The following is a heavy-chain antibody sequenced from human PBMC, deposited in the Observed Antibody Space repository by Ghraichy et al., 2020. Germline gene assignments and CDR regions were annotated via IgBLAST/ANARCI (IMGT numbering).Heavy chain of an antibody. D-gene: IGHD3-22*01. CDR1: GGSISSYY. Sequence: SETLSLTCTVSGGSISSYYWSWIRQPPGKGLEWIGYIYYSGSTNYNPSLKSRVTISVDTSKNQFSLKLSSVTAADTAVYYCARQGLECWYYDSSGYCPFDIWGQGTMVTVSS. CDR3: ARQGLECWYYDSSGYCPFDI. V-gene: IGHV4-59*01. CDR2: IYYSGST. J-gene: IGHJ3*02.